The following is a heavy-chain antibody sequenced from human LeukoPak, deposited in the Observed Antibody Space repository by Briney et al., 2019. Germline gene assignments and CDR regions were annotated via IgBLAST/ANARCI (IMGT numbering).Heavy chain of an antibody. Sequence: PSETLSLTCAVSGYSISSGYYWGWIRQPPGKGLEWIGSIYHSGSTYYNPSLKSRVTISVDTSKNQFSLKLSSVTAADTAVYYCARESYDSNYFDYWGQGTLVTVSS. V-gene: IGHV4-38-2*02. D-gene: IGHD3-3*01. CDR1: GYSISSGYY. J-gene: IGHJ4*02. CDR3: ARESYDSNYFDY. CDR2: IYHSGST.